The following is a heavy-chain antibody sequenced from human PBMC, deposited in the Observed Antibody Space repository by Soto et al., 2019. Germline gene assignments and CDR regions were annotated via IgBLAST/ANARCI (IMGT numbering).Heavy chain of an antibody. J-gene: IGHJ4*02. CDR1: GYTFTSYA. CDR3: ARNGYSYGPTMNHFDY. CDR2: INAGNGNT. Sequence: RASVKVSCKASGYTFTSYAMHWVRQAPGQRLEWMGWINAGNGNTKYSQKFQGRVTITRDTSASTAYMELSSLRSEDTAVYYCARNGYSYGPTMNHFDYWGQGTLVTVSS. D-gene: IGHD5-18*01. V-gene: IGHV1-3*01.